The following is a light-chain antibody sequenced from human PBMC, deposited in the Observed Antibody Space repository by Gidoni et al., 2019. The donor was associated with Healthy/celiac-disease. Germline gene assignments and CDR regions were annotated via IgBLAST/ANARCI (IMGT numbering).Light chain of an antibody. CDR3: QAWDSSVV. CDR2: QDS. V-gene: IGLV3-1*01. J-gene: IGLJ2*01. Sequence: SYELTQPPSVSVSPGQTASITRSGDKLGDKYACWYQQTPGQSPVLVIYQDSKRPSGIPERFSGSNSGNTATLTISGTQAMDEADYYCQAWDSSVVFGGGTKLTVL. CDR1: KLGDKY.